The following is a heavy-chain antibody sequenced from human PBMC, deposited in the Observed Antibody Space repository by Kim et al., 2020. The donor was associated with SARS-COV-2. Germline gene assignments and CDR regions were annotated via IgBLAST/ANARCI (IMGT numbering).Heavy chain of an antibody. CDR1: DDSIGSSTYF. CDR2: VSYSGSI. V-gene: IGHV4-39*01. CDR3: AGRYSSSWYVY. Sequence: SETLSLTCSVSDDSIGSSTYFWGWIRQPPGKGLEWLGSVSYSGSIYYNPSLKSRVTISFDSSKNQLSLKLSSVTAADTALYYCAGRYSSSWYVYRGQGNL. D-gene: IGHD6-13*01. J-gene: IGHJ4*02.